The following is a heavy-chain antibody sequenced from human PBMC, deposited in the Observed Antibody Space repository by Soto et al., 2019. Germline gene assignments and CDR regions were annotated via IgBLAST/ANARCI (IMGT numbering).Heavy chain of an antibody. J-gene: IGHJ4*02. D-gene: IGHD6-6*01. CDR1: GFTFDDYA. CDR3: AKGGQLEGGYFDY. V-gene: IGHV3-9*01. Sequence: GGSLRLSCAASGFTFDDYAMHWVRQAPGKGLEWVSGISWNSGSIGYADSVKGRFTISRDNAKNSLYLQMNSLRAEDTALYYCAKGGQLEGGYFDYWGQGTLVTVSS. CDR2: ISWNSGSI.